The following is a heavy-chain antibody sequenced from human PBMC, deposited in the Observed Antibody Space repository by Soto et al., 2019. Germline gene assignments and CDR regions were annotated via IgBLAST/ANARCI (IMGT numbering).Heavy chain of an antibody. V-gene: IGHV1-18*04. CDR2: ISASNGNR. CDR1: GYAFSSYG. D-gene: IGHD2-2*01. J-gene: IGHJ4*02. CDR3: VRDPQRYDY. Sequence: QVQLVQSGAEVKKPGASVKVSCKAPGYAFSSYGISWVRPAPGQGLEWLGWISASNGNRDYAQQFQGRVTMTSDTSRTTAYMELRSLRSDDTAVYYCVRDPQRYDYWGPGTLVNVSS.